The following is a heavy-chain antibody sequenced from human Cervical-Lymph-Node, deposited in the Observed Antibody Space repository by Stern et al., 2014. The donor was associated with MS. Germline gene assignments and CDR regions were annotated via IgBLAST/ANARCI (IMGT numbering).Heavy chain of an antibody. V-gene: IGHV3-11*01. CDR1: GFNFSAYY. Sequence: VHLVESGGDLVKPGGSLRLSCAASGFNFSAYYMNWIRPAPGKGLEWLSYISSNGRSIYYADSVKGRFIIARDNAKQSLYLQMNSLRAEDTAVYYCARGLPSFWGQGTLVTVSP. J-gene: IGHJ4*02. CDR2: ISSNGRSI. CDR3: ARGLPSF. D-gene: IGHD1-26*01.